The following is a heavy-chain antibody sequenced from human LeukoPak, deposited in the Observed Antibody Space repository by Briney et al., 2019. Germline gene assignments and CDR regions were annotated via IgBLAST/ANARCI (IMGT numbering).Heavy chain of an antibody. V-gene: IGHV3-21*01. CDR1: GFTFSSYS. CDR3: AKDGGGSSEDDAFDI. CDR2: ISSSSSYI. D-gene: IGHD2-15*01. Sequence: PGGSLRLSCAASGFTFSSYSMNWVRQAPGKGLEWVSSISSSSSYIYYADSVKGRFTISRDNAKNSLYLQMNSLRAEDTAVYYCAKDGGGSSEDDAFDIWGQGTMVTVSS. J-gene: IGHJ3*02.